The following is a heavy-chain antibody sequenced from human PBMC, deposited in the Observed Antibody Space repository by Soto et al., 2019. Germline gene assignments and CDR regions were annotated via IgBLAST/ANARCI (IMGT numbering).Heavy chain of an antibody. CDR2: IYYSGST. V-gene: IGHV4-59*08. CDR3: ARQHGDYYYYYYMDV. Sequence: SETLSLTXTVSGGSISSYYWSWIRQPPGKGLEWIGYIYYSGSTNYNPSLKSRVTISVDTSKNQFSLKLSSVTAADTAVYYCARQHGDYYYYYYMDVWGKGTTVTVSS. J-gene: IGHJ6*03. CDR1: GGSISSYY. D-gene: IGHD4-17*01.